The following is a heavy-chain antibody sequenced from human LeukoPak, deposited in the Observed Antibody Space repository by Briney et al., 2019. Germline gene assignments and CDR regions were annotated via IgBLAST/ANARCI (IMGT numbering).Heavy chain of an antibody. Sequence: SGTLSLTCAVSGGSISSSNWWSWVRQPPRKGLEWIGEIYHSGSTNYNPPLKSRVTISVDKSKNQFSLKLSSVTAADTAVYYCARDLTGYCSSTSCYSRGLDYWGQGTLVTVSS. CDR1: GGSISSSNW. D-gene: IGHD2-2*02. CDR3: ARDLTGYCSSTSCYSRGLDY. J-gene: IGHJ4*02. V-gene: IGHV4-4*02. CDR2: IYHSGST.